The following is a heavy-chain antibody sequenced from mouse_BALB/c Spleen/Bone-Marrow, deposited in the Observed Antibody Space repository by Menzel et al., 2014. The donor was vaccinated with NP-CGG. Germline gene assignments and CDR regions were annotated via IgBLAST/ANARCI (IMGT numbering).Heavy chain of an antibody. CDR3: ARGGITNYYGLDY. CDR1: GYTFTSYV. CDR2: INPYNGDT. Sequence: EVKLVESGPELVKPGASVMMSCKASGYTFTSYVIHWVKQKPGQGPEWIAYINPYNGDTKYNEKLEGKATLTSDKSSSTASMEFSSLTSEDSAVFYCARGGITNYYGLDYWGQGTSVTVSS. V-gene: IGHV1-14*01. J-gene: IGHJ4*01. D-gene: IGHD2-4*01.